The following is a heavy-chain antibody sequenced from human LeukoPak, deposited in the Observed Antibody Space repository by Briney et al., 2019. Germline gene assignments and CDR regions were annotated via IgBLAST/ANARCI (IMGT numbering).Heavy chain of an antibody. CDR3: AKGRYYDSGDYPIDY. Sequence: GGSLRLSCAASGFTFDDYAMHWVRQAPGKGLEWVSGISWNSVSIGYADSVKGRFTISRDTSKNTLYLQMNSLRPEDTAVYYCAKGRYYDSGDYPIDYWGQGTLVTVSS. J-gene: IGHJ4*02. D-gene: IGHD3-22*01. V-gene: IGHV3-9*01. CDR1: GFTFDDYA. CDR2: ISWNSVSI.